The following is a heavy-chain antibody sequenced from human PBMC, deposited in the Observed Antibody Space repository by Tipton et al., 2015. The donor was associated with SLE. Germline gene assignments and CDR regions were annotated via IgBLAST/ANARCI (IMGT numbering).Heavy chain of an antibody. V-gene: IGHV4-39*07. CDR2: IYYSGST. J-gene: IGHJ4*02. Sequence: LRLSCTVSGGSISSSSYYWGWIRQPPGKGLEWIGSIYYSGSTYYNPSLKSRVTISVDTSKNRFSLKLSSVTAADTAVYYCARDKPGVFGVVTPFDYWGQGTLVTVSS. D-gene: IGHD3-3*01. CDR3: ARDKPGVFGVVTPFDY. CDR1: GGSISSSSYY.